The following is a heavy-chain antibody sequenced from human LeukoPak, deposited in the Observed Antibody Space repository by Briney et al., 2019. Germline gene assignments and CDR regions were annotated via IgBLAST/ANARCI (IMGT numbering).Heavy chain of an antibody. J-gene: IGHJ4*02. CDR3: ARGHSSGWSTFDY. D-gene: IGHD6-19*01. V-gene: IGHV3-48*02. Sequence: CVAGRFSISRDNAKNSLYLQMTSLRDEDTAVYYCARGHSSGWSTFDYWGQGNLVTVSS.